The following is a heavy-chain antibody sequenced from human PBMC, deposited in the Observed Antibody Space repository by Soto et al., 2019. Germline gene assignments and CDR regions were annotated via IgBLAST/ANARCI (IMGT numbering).Heavy chain of an antibody. Sequence: QLQLVESGGGVVQPGRSLRLSCAASGFTFSNYILHWVRQAPGKGLEWVAFISYDGSNKDYADSMKGRFTISRDNSKNTLYLQLSSLRPEDTAVYYCAGGDTYYAMGVWGQGATVTFSS. V-gene: IGHV3-30-3*01. CDR1: GFTFSNYI. D-gene: IGHD5-18*01. J-gene: IGHJ6*02. CDR3: AGGDTYYAMGV. CDR2: ISYDGSNK.